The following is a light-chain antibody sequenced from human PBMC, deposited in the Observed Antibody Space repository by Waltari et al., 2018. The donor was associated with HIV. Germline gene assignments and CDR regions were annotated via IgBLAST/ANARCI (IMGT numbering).Light chain of an antibody. J-gene: IGLJ2*01. CDR2: QDT. CDR3: QAWDSSTCV. V-gene: IGLV3-1*01. CDR1: KLGDKY. Sequence: SYDLTQPPSVSVSPGQPANITCSGDKLGDKYACWYQRMPGQSPVLVIYQDTKRPSGIPGRFSGSNSGNTACLTISGTQAMDEADYYCQAWDSSTCVFGGGTKLTVL.